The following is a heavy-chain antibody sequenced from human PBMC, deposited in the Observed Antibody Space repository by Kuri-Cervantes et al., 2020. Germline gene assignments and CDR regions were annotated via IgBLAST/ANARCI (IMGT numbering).Heavy chain of an antibody. V-gene: IGHV4-59*01. J-gene: IGHJ2*01. CDR2: IYYSGST. Sequence: SETLSLTCTVSGGSISSYYWSWIRQPAGKGLEWIGDIYYSGSTNYNPSLQSRVTISVDTSKNQFSLKLSSVTAADTAVYYCARGERWYFDLWGRCTLVTVSS. CDR3: ARGERWYFDL. D-gene: IGHD1-1*01. CDR1: GGSISSYY.